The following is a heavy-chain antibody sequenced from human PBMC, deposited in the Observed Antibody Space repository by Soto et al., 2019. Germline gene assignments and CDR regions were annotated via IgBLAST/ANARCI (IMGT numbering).Heavy chain of an antibody. CDR2: IIPILGIA. V-gene: IGHV1-69*04. J-gene: IGHJ4*02. CDR1: GGTFSSYT. Sequence: SVKASCKASGGTFSSYTISWVRQAPGQGLEWMGRIIPILGIANYAQKFQGRVTITADKSTSTAYMELSSLRSEDTAVYYCAREVTAMVSNYFGYWGQGTLVTVSS. D-gene: IGHD5-18*01. CDR3: AREVTAMVSNYFGY.